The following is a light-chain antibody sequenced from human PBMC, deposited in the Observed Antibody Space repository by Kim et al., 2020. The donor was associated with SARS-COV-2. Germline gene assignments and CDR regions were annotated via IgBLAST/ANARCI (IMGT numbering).Light chain of an antibody. CDR2: AAS. CDR3: QKYDSVPWT. CDR1: QGISSY. J-gene: IGKJ1*01. V-gene: IGKV1-27*01. Sequence: ASLGDRVTITCRASQGISSYLAWFQQKPGRAPELLIFAASTVQSGVPSRFSGSGVGTDFTLTISSLQPEDAATYYCQKYDSVPWTFGQGTKVDIK.